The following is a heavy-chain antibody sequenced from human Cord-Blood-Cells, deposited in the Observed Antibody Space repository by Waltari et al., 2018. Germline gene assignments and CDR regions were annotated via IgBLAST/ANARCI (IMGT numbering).Heavy chain of an antibody. V-gene: IGHV3-30-3*01. D-gene: IGHD6-13*01. CDR3: ARGWYPHDAFDI. Sequence: QVQLVESGGGVVQPGRSLRLSCAASGFTFSSYAMHWVRQAPGKGLEWVAVISYDGSNKYYADSVKGRFTISRDNSKNTLYLQMNSLRAEDTAVYYCARGWYPHDAFDIWGQGTMVTVSS. J-gene: IGHJ3*02. CDR1: GFTFSSYA. CDR2: ISYDGSNK.